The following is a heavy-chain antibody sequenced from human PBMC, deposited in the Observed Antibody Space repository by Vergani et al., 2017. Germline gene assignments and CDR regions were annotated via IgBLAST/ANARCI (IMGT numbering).Heavy chain of an antibody. D-gene: IGHD1-26*01. CDR2: INPSGGST. CDR1: GGTFSSYA. J-gene: IGHJ4*02. Sequence: QVQLVQSGAEVKKPGSSVKVSCKASGGTFSSYAISWVRQAPGQGLEWMGIINPSGGSTSYAQKFQGRVTMTRDTSTSTVYMELSSLRSEDTAVYYCARDLGRENDYWGQGTLVTVSS. V-gene: IGHV1-46*01. CDR3: ARDLGRENDY.